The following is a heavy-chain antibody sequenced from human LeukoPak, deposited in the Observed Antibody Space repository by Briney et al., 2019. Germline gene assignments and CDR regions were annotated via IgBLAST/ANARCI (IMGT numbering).Heavy chain of an antibody. CDR3: ARQFEF. CDR1: GGSLSSYY. CDR2: IYSSGSI. Sequence: PSETLSLTCTVFGGSLSSYYWVWVRQPPGKGLECIGLIYSSGSIKYNPSLKSRLTISLDTSKNQISLKLTSVTAADTAIYYCARQFEFWGQGTLVTVSS. J-gene: IGHJ4*02. V-gene: IGHV4-59*08.